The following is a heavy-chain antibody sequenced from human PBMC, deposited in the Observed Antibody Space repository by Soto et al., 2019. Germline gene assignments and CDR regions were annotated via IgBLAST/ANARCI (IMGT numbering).Heavy chain of an antibody. Sequence: HPGGSLRLSCAASGFTVSSNYMSWVRQAPGKGLEWVSVIYSGGSTYYADSVKGRFTISRDNSKNTLYLQMNSLRAEDTAVYYCAATVRGVIRDYYYGMDVWVQGTMVTVSS. J-gene: IGHJ6*02. V-gene: IGHV3-53*01. D-gene: IGHD3-10*02. CDR2: IYSGGST. CDR3: AATVRGVIRDYYYGMDV. CDR1: GFTVSSNY.